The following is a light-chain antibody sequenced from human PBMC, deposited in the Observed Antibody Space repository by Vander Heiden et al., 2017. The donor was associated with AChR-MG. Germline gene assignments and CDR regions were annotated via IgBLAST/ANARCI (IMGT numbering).Light chain of an antibody. V-gene: IGKV2D-29*02. CDR1: HSVLQSDGKTY. J-gene: IGKJ4*01. CDR2: EVS. CDR3: MQSIQLPLT. Sequence: EIVMIQTPPSLPVTPGQPASTSCKFRHSVLQSDGKTYLYWYLQKPGQSPQLLIYEVSNRVSGVPDRFSGSGSGTDFTLKISRVEAEDVGVYYCMQSIQLPLTFGGGTKLEIK.